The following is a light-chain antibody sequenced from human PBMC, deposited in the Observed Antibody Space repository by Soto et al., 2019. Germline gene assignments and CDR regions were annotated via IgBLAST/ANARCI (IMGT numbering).Light chain of an antibody. CDR1: QSVSSN. Sequence: EIVMTQSPATLSVSPGERAPLSCRASQSVSSNLAWYQQKVGQAPRLLIYGASTRATGIPARFSGSGSGTEFTLTISRLEPEDFAVYYCQQYGSSGTFGQGTKVDIK. J-gene: IGKJ1*01. V-gene: IGKV3-15*01. CDR2: GAS. CDR3: QQYGSSGT.